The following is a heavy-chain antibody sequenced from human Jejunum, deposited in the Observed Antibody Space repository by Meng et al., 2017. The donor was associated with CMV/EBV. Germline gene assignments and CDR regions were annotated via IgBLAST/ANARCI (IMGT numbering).Heavy chain of an antibody. J-gene: IGHJ4*02. V-gene: IGHV3-15*01. CDR2: IKAKTDGEPT. CDR3: TRSKVGDFDY. D-gene: IGHD3-3*01. CDR1: GFTFSDAW. Sequence: EVQLVESGGGLVKPGGSRRLSCAASGFTFSDAWMSWVRQAPGKGLEWVGRIKAKTDGEPTDYAAPVKGRFTLSRDDSKNTAYLQMDSLKPDDTAVYYCTRSKVGDFDYWGQGTLVTV.